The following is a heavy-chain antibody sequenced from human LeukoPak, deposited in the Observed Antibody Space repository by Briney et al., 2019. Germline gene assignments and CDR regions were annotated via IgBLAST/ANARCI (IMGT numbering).Heavy chain of an antibody. CDR3: ARDRGRYYDSRGFYWGYYFDS. D-gene: IGHD3-22*01. CDR1: GFTFSTYA. CDR2: ISGSGDST. J-gene: IGHJ4*02. Sequence: GGSLRLSCAASGFTFSTYALNWVRQAPGKGLEWVSTISGSGDSTYYADSVKGRFTISRDNSKDTLYLQMSSVRVDDTAVYYCARDRGRYYDSRGFYWGYYFDSWGQGILVTVST. V-gene: IGHV3-23*01.